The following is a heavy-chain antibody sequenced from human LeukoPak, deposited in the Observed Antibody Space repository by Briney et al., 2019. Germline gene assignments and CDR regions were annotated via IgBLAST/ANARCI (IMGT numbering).Heavy chain of an antibody. CDR1: GFTFSSYA. V-gene: IGHV3-30-3*01. J-gene: IGHJ4*02. Sequence: GRSLRLSCAASGFTFSSYAMHWVRQAPGKGLEWVAVISYDGSNKYYADSVKGRFTISRDNSKNTLYLQMNNLRAEDTAVYYCARVRQSYNYAYFDYWGQGTLVTVSS. CDR3: ARVRQSYNYAYFDY. CDR2: ISYDGSNK. D-gene: IGHD5-18*01.